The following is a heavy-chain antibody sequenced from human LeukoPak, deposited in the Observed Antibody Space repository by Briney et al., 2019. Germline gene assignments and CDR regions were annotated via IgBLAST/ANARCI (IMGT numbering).Heavy chain of an antibody. Sequence: SETLCLTCAVSGGSIRRDYWGWIRQPPREGLEWIGRISTSGSTNYNPSLKSRGTMSVDTSKNPFSLKLSSVSVADRAVYYCEGSGRNDDYWGQGTLVTVSS. V-gene: IGHV4-4*07. CDR2: ISTSGST. CDR3: EGSGRNDDY. J-gene: IGHJ4*02. CDR1: GGSIRRDY. D-gene: IGHD6-19*01.